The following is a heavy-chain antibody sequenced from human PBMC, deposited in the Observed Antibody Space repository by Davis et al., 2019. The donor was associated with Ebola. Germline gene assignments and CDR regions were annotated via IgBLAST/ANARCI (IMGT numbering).Heavy chain of an antibody. Sequence: ASVKVSCKASGYTFSSYAMHWVRQAPGQRLEWMGWINAGNGNTKYSQRFQGRVTITRDTSASTAYMELSSLRSEDTAVYYCAREWSGSLGPFDYWGQGTLVTVSS. D-gene: IGHD3-3*01. CDR2: INAGNGNT. CDR3: AREWSGSLGPFDY. J-gene: IGHJ4*02. CDR1: GYTFSSYA. V-gene: IGHV1-3*01.